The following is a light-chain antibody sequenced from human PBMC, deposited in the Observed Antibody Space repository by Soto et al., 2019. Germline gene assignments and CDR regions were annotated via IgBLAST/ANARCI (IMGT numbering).Light chain of an antibody. CDR2: AAS. V-gene: IGKV1-39*01. CDR3: QQSFIVPLT. CDR1: QSISRY. J-gene: IGKJ4*01. Sequence: DIQMTQSPSSLSASVGDGVTITCRASQSISRYLNWYQQKPGKAPNLLIYAASSLQTGVSSRFSGSGSGTDFTLSISSLQPEDVATSYCQQSFIVPLTFGGGTKVEV.